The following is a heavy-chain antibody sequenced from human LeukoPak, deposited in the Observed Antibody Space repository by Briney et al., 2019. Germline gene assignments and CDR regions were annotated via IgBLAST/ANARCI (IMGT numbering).Heavy chain of an antibody. D-gene: IGHD3-16*02. Sequence: PSETLSLTCTVSGGSISSGDYYWSWIRQPPGKGLEWIGYIYYSGSTYYNPSLKSRVTISVDTSKYQFSLKLSSVTAADTAVYYCARDHGWLSVDYWGQGTLVTVSS. CDR3: ARDHGWLSVDY. CDR1: GGSISSGDYY. CDR2: IYYSGST. J-gene: IGHJ4*02. V-gene: IGHV4-30-4*01.